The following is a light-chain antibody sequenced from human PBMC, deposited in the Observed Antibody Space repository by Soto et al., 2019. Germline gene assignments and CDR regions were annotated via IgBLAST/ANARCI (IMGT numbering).Light chain of an antibody. Sequence: EIVLTQSPGTLSLSPGERATLSCRASQSVSSSYLAWYQQKPGQAPRLLIYGASSRATGIPDRLSGSGSGTDFTLTISRLEPEDFAVYYCQQYGNSPKWTFGQGTKVEIK. CDR2: GAS. CDR1: QSVSSSY. CDR3: QQYGNSPKWT. V-gene: IGKV3-20*01. J-gene: IGKJ1*01.